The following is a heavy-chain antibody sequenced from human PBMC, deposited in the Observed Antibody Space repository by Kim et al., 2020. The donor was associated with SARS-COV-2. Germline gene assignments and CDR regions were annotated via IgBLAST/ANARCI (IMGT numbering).Heavy chain of an antibody. J-gene: IGHJ6*02. CDR2: IYYSGST. CDR3: ARDTEITGYDSSGIHYYGMDV. Sequence: SETLSLTCTVSGGSISSGGYYWSWIRQHPGKGLEWIGYIYYSGSTYYNPSLKSRVTISVDTSKNQFSLKLSSVTAADTAVYYCARDTEITGYDSSGIHYYGMDVWGQGTTVTVSS. D-gene: IGHD3-22*01. V-gene: IGHV4-31*03. CDR1: GGSISSGGYY.